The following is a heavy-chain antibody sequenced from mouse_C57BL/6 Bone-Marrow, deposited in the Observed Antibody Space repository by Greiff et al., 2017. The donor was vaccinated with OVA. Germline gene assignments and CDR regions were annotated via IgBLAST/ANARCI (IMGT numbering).Heavy chain of an antibody. CDR3: AIDLYDYAMDY. CDR2: SRNKANDYTT. CDR1: GFTFSDFY. J-gene: IGHJ4*01. V-gene: IGHV7-1*01. Sequence: EVKVVESGGGLVQSGRSLRLSCATSGFTFSDFYMEWVRQAPGKGLEWIAASRNKANDYTTEYSASVKGRFIVSRDTSQSILYLQMNALRAEDTAIYYCAIDLYDYAMDYWGQGTSVTVSS. D-gene: IGHD1-1*01.